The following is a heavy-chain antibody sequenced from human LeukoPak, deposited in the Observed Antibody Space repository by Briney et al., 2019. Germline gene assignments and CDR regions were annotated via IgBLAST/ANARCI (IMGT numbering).Heavy chain of an antibody. J-gene: IGHJ3*02. V-gene: IGHV4-38-2*01. CDR3: ARVDYGGPEDAFDI. CDR1: GFTFSSYA. CDR2: IYHSGST. Sequence: GSLRLSCAASGFTFSSYAMSWVRQPPGKGLEWIGSIYHSGSTYYNPSLKSRVTISVDTSKNQFSLKLSSVTAADTAVYYCARVDYGGPEDAFDIWGQGTMVTVSS. D-gene: IGHD4-17*01.